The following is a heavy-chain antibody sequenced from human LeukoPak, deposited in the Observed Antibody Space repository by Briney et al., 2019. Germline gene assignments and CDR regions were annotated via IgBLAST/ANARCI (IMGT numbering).Heavy chain of an antibody. D-gene: IGHD6-6*01. CDR1: GFTFSSYW. CDR2: IKQDGSEK. V-gene: IGHV3-7*01. CDR3: ARDSSIAVRMDV. J-gene: IGHJ6*02. Sequence: GSLRLSCAASGFTFSSYWMSWVRQAPGKGLEWVANIKQDGSEKYYVGSVRGRLTISRDNAKNSLYLQMNSLRAEDTAVYYCARDSSIAVRMDVWGQGTTVTVSS.